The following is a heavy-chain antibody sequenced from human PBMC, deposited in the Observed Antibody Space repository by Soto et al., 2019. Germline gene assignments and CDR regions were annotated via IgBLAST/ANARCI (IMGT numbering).Heavy chain of an antibody. D-gene: IGHD5-12*01. Sequence: SVKVSCKASGGTFSSNAISWVRQAPGQGLEWMGGIIPIYGTANYTQKFQGRVTITADTSTSIVYMDLSTLSSEDTAVYFCARDIRSGYYYYYYGMDVWGPGTTVTVSS. CDR1: GGTFSSNA. CDR2: IIPIYGTA. J-gene: IGHJ6*02. V-gene: IGHV1-69*06. CDR3: ARDIRSGYYYYYYGMDV.